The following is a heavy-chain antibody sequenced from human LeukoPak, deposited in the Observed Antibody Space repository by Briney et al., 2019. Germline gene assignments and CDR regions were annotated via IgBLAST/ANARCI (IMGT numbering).Heavy chain of an antibody. CDR3: ARGGETTKSDY. CDR2: INHSGST. Sequence: SETLSLTCAVYGGSFSGYYWSWLRQPPGKGLEWIGEINHSGSTNYNPSLKSRVTISVDTSKNQFSLKLSSVTAADTAVYYCARGGETTKSDYWGQGTLVTVSS. J-gene: IGHJ4*02. CDR1: GGSFSGYY. D-gene: IGHD1-7*01. V-gene: IGHV4-34*01.